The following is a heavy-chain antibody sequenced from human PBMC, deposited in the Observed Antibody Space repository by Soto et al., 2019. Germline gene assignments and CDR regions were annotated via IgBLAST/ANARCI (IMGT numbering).Heavy chain of an antibody. J-gene: IGHJ6*03. CDR2: IYSGGST. CDR3: ARERVGGDYYYYYMDV. Sequence: PGGSLRLSCAASGFTVSSNYMSWVRQAPGKGLEWVSVIYSGGSTYYADSVKGRFTISRHNSKNTLYLQMNSLRAEDTAVYYCARERVGGDYYYYYMDVWGKGTTVTVS. D-gene: IGHD1-26*01. CDR1: GFTVSSNY. V-gene: IGHV3-53*04.